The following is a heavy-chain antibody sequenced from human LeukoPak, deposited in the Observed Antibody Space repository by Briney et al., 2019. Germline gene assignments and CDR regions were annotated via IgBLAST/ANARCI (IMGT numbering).Heavy chain of an antibody. J-gene: IGHJ4*02. CDR1: GGSISSSSYY. CDR3: AREERYKSWYVVGDY. D-gene: IGHD6-13*01. Sequence: PSENLSRTCTVSGGSISSSSYYWGWIRQPPGKGLEWIGSIYYSGSTYYNPSLKSRVTISVVTSKNQFSLKLSSVTAADTAVYYCAREERYKSWYVVGDYWGQGTLVTVPS. CDR2: IYYSGST. V-gene: IGHV4-39*07.